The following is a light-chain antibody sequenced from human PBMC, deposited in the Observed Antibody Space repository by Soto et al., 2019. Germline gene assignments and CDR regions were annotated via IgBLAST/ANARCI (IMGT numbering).Light chain of an antibody. V-gene: IGKV1-39*01. CDR3: QQSYSTPPA. J-gene: IGKJ1*01. CDR2: AAS. Sequence: DIQVTQSPSSLSASVGDRVTITCRASQSISTYLNWYQQKPGKAPKLLIYAASSLQSGVPSRFSGSGSGTDFTLTISSLQPEDFATYYCQQSYSTPPAFGQGTKVEI. CDR1: QSISTY.